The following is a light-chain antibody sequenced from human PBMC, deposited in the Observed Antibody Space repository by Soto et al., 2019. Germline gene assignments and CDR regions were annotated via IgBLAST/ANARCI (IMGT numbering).Light chain of an antibody. J-gene: IGKJ1*01. CDR1: QSISRN. CDR2: AAS. V-gene: IGKV1-39*01. Sequence: DIQMTQSPSSLSASVGDRVTITCRASQSISRNLNWYQQKQGKAPKLLIYAASSLQSGVPSRFSGSGSGTDFTLTISSLQPEDFATYYCQQSYNTPPTFGQGTTV. CDR3: QQSYNTPPT.